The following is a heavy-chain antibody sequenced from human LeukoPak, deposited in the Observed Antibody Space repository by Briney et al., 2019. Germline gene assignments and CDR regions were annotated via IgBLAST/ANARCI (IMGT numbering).Heavy chain of an antibody. J-gene: IGHJ4*02. CDR1: GFTFGGYY. CDR2: IGSSSSSYT. Sequence: PGGSLRLSCAASGFTFGGYYMSWIRQAPGKGLEWVSCIGSSSSSYTNYADSVKGRFTISRDNAKNSLYLQMDGLRAEDTAVYYCARDRGAVAATWFDYWGQGTLVTVSS. CDR3: ARDRGAVAATWFDY. V-gene: IGHV3-11*05. D-gene: IGHD6-19*01.